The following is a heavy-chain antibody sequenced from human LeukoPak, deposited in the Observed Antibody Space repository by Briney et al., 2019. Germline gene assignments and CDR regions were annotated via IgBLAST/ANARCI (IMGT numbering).Heavy chain of an antibody. CDR1: GYTFTSYG. J-gene: IGHJ4*02. V-gene: IGHV1-18*01. D-gene: IGHD2-2*01. CDR2: ISAHNGDT. Sequence: ASVKVSCKASGYTFTSYGISWVRQAPGQGLEWMGWISAHNGDTNYAQKLQGRVSMTTDTSTSTGYMELRSLTSDDTAVYYCARGERGLYCSSTSCYPVLGGQGTLVTVSS. CDR3: ARGERGLYCSSTSCYPVL.